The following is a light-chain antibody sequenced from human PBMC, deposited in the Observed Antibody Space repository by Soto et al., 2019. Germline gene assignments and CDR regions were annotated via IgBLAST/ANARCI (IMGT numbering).Light chain of an antibody. J-gene: IGLJ2*01. CDR1: SSDTDVYKR. CDR3: SSYTSGSLPQVV. V-gene: IGLV2-18*02. Sequence: QSALTQPPSVSGSPGQSVTISCTETSSDTDVYKRVSWYQKPPGSAPKLMIYDVFNRPSGVPDRFSGARSGNTASLTISGLQVEDEGDYYCSSYTSGSLPQVVFGGGTKLTVL. CDR2: DVF.